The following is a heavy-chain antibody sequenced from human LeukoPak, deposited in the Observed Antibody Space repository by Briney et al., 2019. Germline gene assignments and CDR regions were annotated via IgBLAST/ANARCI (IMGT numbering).Heavy chain of an antibody. Sequence: SETLSLTCTVSGGSISSYYWSWIRQPPGKGLEWIGYIYYSGSTNYNPSLKSRVTISVDTSKNQFSLKLSSVTAADTAVYYCAIYTNWFDPWGQGTLVNVSS. CDR1: GGSISSYY. V-gene: IGHV4-59*08. CDR2: IYYSGST. J-gene: IGHJ5*02. CDR3: AIYTNWFDP.